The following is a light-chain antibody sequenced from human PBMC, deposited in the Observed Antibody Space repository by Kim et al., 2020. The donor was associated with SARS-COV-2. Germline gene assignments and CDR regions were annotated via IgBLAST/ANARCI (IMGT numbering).Light chain of an antibody. CDR3: QQSYTSPRT. V-gene: IGKV1-39*01. CDR2: AAS. J-gene: IGKJ1*01. Sequence: ASVADRVTITCRASQSISSSLNWYLQKPGKAPKLLIYAASNLQSGVPSRFSGSGSGTDFTLTISTLQAEDFATYHCQQSYTSPRTFGQGTKVDIK. CDR1: QSISSS.